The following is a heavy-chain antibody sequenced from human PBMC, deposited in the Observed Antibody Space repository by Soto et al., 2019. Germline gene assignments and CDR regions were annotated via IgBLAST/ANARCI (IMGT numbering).Heavy chain of an antibody. CDR1: GGSISRYY. CDR3: ARGRATAGTDAFDI. D-gene: IGHD6-13*01. J-gene: IGHJ3*02. Sequence: SETLSLSCTVSGGSISRYYWSWIRQPPGKGLEWIGYIYYSVSTNYNPSLKSRVTISVDTSKNQFSLKLSSVTAADTAVYYWARGRATAGTDAFDIWGQGIMVT. CDR2: IYYSVST. V-gene: IGHV4-59*01.